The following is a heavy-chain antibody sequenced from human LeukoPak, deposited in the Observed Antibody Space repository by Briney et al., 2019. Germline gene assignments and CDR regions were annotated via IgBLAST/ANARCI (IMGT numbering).Heavy chain of an antibody. CDR2: IKQDGSEK. J-gene: IGHJ4*02. V-gene: IGHV3-7*03. CDR1: GFTFSSYW. Sequence: GGSLRLSCAASGFTFSSYWMSWVRQAPGKGLEWVANIKQDGSEKYYVDSVKGRFTISRDNAKNSLYLQINSLRAEDTAVYYCARWRLYCSSTSCYFDYWGQGTLVTVSS. D-gene: IGHD2-2*01. CDR3: ARWRLYCSSTSCYFDY.